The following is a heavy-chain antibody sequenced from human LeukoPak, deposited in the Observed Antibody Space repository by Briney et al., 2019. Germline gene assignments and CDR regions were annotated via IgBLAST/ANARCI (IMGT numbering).Heavy chain of an antibody. CDR3: ARRGSGYYDSREAFNM. J-gene: IGHJ3*02. V-gene: IGHV1-2*06. CDR1: GYTFIAYY. CDR2: INPNSGGT. D-gene: IGHD3-22*01. Sequence: ASVTVSCKASGYTFIAYYIHWLRQAPGQGLEWMGRINPNSGGTNYAQKFQGRVTMTRDTSITTAYMELNSLTSDDTAVYYCARRGSGYYDSREAFNMWGQGTMVTVSS.